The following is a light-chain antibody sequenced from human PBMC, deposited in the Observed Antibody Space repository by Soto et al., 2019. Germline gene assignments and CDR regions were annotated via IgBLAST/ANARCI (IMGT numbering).Light chain of an antibody. V-gene: IGKV3-20*01. CDR1: QNIITY. J-gene: IGKJ2*01. CDR2: GAS. CDR3: QHYYRLPPP. Sequence: EIVLTQSPGTLSLSPGERATLSCRASQNIITYLAWYQQKPGQAPRLLIYGASTRATGVPDRLSGSGSGADFTLTINRLEPEEFAVYFCQHYYRLPPPSGQGTKLEV.